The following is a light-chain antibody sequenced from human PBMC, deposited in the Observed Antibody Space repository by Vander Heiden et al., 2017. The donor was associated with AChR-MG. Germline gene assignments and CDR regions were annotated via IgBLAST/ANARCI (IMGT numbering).Light chain of an antibody. J-gene: IGLJ3*02. V-gene: IGLV2-14*03. Sequence: QSALTQPASVSGSPGQSISISCTGTSSDDGDYISVAWYQQHPGQAPTRMLYDVSNRPSGVSNRFSGSKSGTTASLPISGLQAEDEAESYCSSYKSSSTWVFGGGTKLTVL. CDR1: SSDDGDYIS. CDR2: DVS. CDR3: SSYKSSSTWV.